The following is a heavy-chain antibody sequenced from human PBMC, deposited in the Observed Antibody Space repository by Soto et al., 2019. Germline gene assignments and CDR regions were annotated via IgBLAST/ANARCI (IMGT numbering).Heavy chain of an antibody. Sequence: SETLSLTCTVSGGSISSYYWSWIRQPPGKGLEWIGNIYYSGSTNYNPSLKSRVTISVDTSKNQFSLKLSSVTAADTAVYYCAGYYYGSGADMTFYGMDGSGQGTTVTVSS. V-gene: IGHV4-59*08. CDR2: IYYSGST. CDR1: GGSISSYY. CDR3: AGYYYGSGADMTFYGMDG. J-gene: IGHJ6*02. D-gene: IGHD3-10*01.